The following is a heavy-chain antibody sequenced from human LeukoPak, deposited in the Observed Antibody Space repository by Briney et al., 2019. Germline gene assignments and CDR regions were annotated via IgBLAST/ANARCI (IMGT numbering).Heavy chain of an antibody. J-gene: IGHJ4*02. V-gene: IGHV3-30*02. Sequence: PGGSLRLSCAASGLTFSSYGMHWVRQAPGKGLEWVAFIRYDGSNKYYADSVKGRFTISRDNSKNTLYLQMNSLRAEDTAVYYCAKDFYYDSSGYSGYWGQETLVTVSS. CDR2: IRYDGSNK. CDR3: AKDFYYDSSGYSGY. D-gene: IGHD3-22*01. CDR1: GLTFSSYG.